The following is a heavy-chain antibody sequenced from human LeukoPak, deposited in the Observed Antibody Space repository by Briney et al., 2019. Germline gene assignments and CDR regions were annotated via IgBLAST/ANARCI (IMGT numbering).Heavy chain of an antibody. J-gene: IGHJ4*02. CDR3: ARHLPYSSGGHYFAH. CDR2: IWPGDSQT. Sequence: GESLKISCKGSGYSFTDSWIGWVRQLPGKGLEWMGIIWPGDSQTTYSPSFQGQVTISVDRSISTAYLQWSSLNASDTAMYYCARHLPYSSGGHYFAHWGQGTLVIVSS. D-gene: IGHD5-18*01. CDR1: GYSFTDSW. V-gene: IGHV5-51*01.